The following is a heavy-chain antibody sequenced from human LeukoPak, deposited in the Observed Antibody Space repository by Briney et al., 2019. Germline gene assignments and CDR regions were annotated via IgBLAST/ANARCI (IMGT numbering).Heavy chain of an antibody. Sequence: GGSLRLSCAASGFTFSSYSMNWVRQAPGKGLEWVSSISSSSSSYIYYADSVKGRFTISRDNAKNSLYLQMNSLRAEDTAVYYCARDHLSTVVTFMGYYYYMDVWGKGTTVTVSS. CDR2: ISSSSSSYI. CDR1: GFTFSSYS. V-gene: IGHV3-21*01. J-gene: IGHJ6*03. D-gene: IGHD4-23*01. CDR3: ARDHLSTVVTFMGYYYYMDV.